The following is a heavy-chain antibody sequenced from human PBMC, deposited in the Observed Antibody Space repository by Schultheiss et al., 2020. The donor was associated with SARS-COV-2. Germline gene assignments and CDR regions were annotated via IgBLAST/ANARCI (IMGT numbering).Heavy chain of an antibody. CDR2: IYYSGST. D-gene: IGHD1-26*01. V-gene: IGHV4-34*01. CDR1: GGSFSGYY. J-gene: IGHJ4*02. Sequence: SETLSLTCAVYGGSFSGYYWSWIRQPPGKGLEWIGYIYYSGSTYYNPSLKSRVTMSVDTSKNQFSLQLNSVTPEDTAVYYCARGSGSSRMLDYWGQGTLVTVSS. CDR3: ARGSGSSRMLDY.